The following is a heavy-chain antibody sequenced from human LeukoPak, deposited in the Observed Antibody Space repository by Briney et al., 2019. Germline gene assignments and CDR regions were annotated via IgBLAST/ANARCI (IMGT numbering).Heavy chain of an antibody. D-gene: IGHD3-16*01. V-gene: IGHV3-20*04. CDR2: MSGSGDTT. Sequence: GGSLRLSCAASGFDFNDFAMTWVRQAPGKGLEWVSSMSGSGDTTEYAASVKGRFTISRDNAENSLYLQMNSLRAEDTAFYYCARAGGSRYYYAMDVWGQGTTVTVSS. CDR1: GFDFNDFA. J-gene: IGHJ6*02. CDR3: ARAGGSRYYYAMDV.